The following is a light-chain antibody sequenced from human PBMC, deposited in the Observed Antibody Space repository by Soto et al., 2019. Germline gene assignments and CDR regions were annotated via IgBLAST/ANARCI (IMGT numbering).Light chain of an antibody. CDR1: QSINSW. V-gene: IGKV1-5*03. CDR3: QHYTSYST. Sequence: DIQMTQSPSTLSASVGDRVTITCRASQSINSWLAWYQQKPGRAPKLLIYKASSLESGVPSRFSGSGSGTEFTLTTSSLQPDDFATYYCQHYTSYSTFGQGTKVEIK. J-gene: IGKJ1*01. CDR2: KAS.